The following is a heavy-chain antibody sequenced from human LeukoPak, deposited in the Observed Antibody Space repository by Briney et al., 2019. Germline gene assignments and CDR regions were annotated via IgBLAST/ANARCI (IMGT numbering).Heavy chain of an antibody. CDR3: ARGRGYCSSTSCYYSYYYYMDV. Sequence: SETLSLTCAVYGGSFSGYYWSWIRQPPGKGLEWIGEINHSGSTNYNPSLKGRVTISVDTSKNQFSLKLSSVTAADTAVYYCARGRGYCSSTSCYYSYYYYMDVWGKGATVTVSS. CDR1: GGSFSGYY. CDR2: INHSGST. V-gene: IGHV4-34*01. D-gene: IGHD2-2*01. J-gene: IGHJ6*03.